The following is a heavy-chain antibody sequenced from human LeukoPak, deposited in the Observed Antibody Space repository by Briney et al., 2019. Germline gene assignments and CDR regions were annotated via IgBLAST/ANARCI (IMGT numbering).Heavy chain of an antibody. D-gene: IGHD2-15*01. J-gene: IGHJ4*02. CDR3: ARVQGGNVVVVAATDY. V-gene: IGHV1-18*01. Sequence: ASVKVSCKAYGYTFTSYGISWVRQAPGQGLEWMGWISAYNGNTNYARKLQGRVTMTTDTSTSTAYMELRSLRSDDTAVYYCARVQGGNVVVVAATDYWGQGTLVTVSS. CDR1: GYTFTSYG. CDR2: ISAYNGNT.